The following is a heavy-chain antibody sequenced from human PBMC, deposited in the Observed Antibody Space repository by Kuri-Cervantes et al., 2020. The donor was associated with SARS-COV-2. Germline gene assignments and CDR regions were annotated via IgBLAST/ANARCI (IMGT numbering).Heavy chain of an antibody. J-gene: IGHJ4*02. CDR1: GFTFSDYY. CDR3: ARVRGGGRAAAGLDY. CDR2: IKQDGSEK. V-gene: IGHV3-7*01. Sequence: GESLKISCAASGFTFSDYYMSWIRQAPGKGLEWVANIKQDGSEKYYVDSVKGRFTISRDNAKNSLYLQMNSLRAEDTAVYYCARVRGGGRAAAGLDYWGQGTLVTVSS. D-gene: IGHD6-13*01.